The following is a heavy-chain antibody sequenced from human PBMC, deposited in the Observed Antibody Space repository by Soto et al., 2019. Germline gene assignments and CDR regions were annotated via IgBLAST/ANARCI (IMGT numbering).Heavy chain of an antibody. V-gene: IGHV3-23*01. CDR3: AKAAAEGYYSDGMDV. CDR1: GFTFSSYA. CDR2: ISGSGGST. Sequence: EVQLLESGGGLVQPGGSLRLSCAASGFTFSSYAMSWVRQAPGKGLEWVSAISGSGGSTYYADSVKGRFTISRDNSKNTMYLQMNSLGAEDTAVYYCAKAAAEGYYSDGMDVWGQGTTVTVSS. J-gene: IGHJ6*02.